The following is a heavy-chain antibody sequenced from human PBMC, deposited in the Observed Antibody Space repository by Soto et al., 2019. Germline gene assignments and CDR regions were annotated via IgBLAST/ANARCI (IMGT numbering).Heavy chain of an antibody. D-gene: IGHD3-3*01. J-gene: IGHJ4*01. Sequence: SETLSLTCTVSDGSISTYFCNWIRQPAGKGLEWIGRIDNSGNTNYNPSLKSRVTMSADTSRNQFSLKLNSVTAADTAVYYCARGGQDFWSGPFDYWGHGALVTVS. CDR1: DGSISTYF. V-gene: IGHV4-4*07. CDR3: ARGGQDFWSGPFDY. CDR2: IDNSGNT.